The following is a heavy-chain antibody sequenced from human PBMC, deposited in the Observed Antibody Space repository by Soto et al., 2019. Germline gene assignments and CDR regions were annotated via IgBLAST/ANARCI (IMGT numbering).Heavy chain of an antibody. J-gene: IGHJ4*02. CDR2: AYHNGFT. V-gene: IGHV4-59*13. Sequence: PSETLSLTCTVSGGSTTSYYWNWIRKPPGEGLESIGYAYHNGFTSYSPSLKSRATLSVDTSKTHFYLKLSSVAAAPTAGFYCARKTPYYCDSTCYSGVVWLDHWCQGFLVKVSS. CDR1: GGSTTSYY. D-gene: IGHD2-15*01. CDR3: ARKTPYYCDSTCYSGVVWLDH.